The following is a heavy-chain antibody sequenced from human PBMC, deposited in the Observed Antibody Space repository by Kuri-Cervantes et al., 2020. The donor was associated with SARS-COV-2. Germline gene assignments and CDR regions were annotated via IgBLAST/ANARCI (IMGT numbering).Heavy chain of an antibody. CDR3: AKESELRYYDFWSGYYHNWFDP. CDR1: GFTVSRNY. CDR2: IYSGGST. Sequence: GESLKISCAASGFTVSRNYMKWVRQVPGKGLEWVSVIYSGGSTYYADSVKGRFTISRDNSKNTLYLQMNSLRAEDTAVYYCAKESELRYYDFWSGYYHNWFDPWGQGTLVTVSS. J-gene: IGHJ5*02. D-gene: IGHD3-3*01. V-gene: IGHV3-53*01.